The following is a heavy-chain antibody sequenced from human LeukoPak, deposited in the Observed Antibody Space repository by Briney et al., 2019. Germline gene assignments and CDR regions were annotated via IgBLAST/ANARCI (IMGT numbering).Heavy chain of an antibody. Sequence: SETLSLTCTVSGVSISSYYWSWTRQPPGKGLEWIGSIYYSGSTNYNPSLKSRVTISIDTSKNHVSLKLNSVTAADAAVYFCAKGRWNGMDVWGRGTTVTVSS. D-gene: IGHD4-23*01. CDR3: AKGRWNGMDV. J-gene: IGHJ6*02. CDR1: GVSISSYY. V-gene: IGHV4-59*01. CDR2: IYYSGST.